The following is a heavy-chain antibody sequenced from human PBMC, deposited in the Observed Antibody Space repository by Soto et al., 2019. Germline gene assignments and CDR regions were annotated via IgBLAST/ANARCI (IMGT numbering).Heavy chain of an antibody. J-gene: IGHJ3*02. Sequence: ASVKVSCKASGYTFTGYYMHWVRQAPGQGLEWMGWINPNSGGTNYAQKFQGWVTMTRDTSISTAYMELSRLRSDDTAVYYCARGSRYSSSSSPSDAFDIWGQGTTVTVSS. CDR2: INPNSGGT. CDR3: ARGSRYSSSSSPSDAFDI. V-gene: IGHV1-2*04. CDR1: GYTFTGYY. D-gene: IGHD6-6*01.